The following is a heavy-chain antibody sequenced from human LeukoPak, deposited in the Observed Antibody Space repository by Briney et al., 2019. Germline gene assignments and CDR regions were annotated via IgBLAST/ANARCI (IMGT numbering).Heavy chain of an antibody. CDR1: GLTFSTSG. J-gene: IGHJ4*02. Sequence: GGSLRLXCTASGLTFSTSGFIWCRQAPGKGLEWVASIGPTGSDRYHADSIKGRFTTSRDNANNFLYLQMNSLRAEDTAVYYSATETNGRHYDYWGQGTLLTVSS. V-gene: IGHV3-21*06. CDR3: ATETNGRHYDY. D-gene: IGHD1-14*01. CDR2: IGPTGSDR.